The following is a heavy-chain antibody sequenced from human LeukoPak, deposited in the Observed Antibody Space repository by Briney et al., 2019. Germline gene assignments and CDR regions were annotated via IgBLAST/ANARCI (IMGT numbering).Heavy chain of an antibody. CDR2: ISYDGSDK. J-gene: IGHJ3*02. CDR3: ARASTWVPGKDSGGYYYPYAFDI. V-gene: IGHV3-30*03. CDR1: EFTFSTYG. D-gene: IGHD3-22*01. Sequence: PGGSLRLSCAASEFTFSTYGMHWVRQAPGKGLEWVAVISYDGSDKYYADSVKGRFTTSRDNSKNTLYLQVNNLRGEDTAVYHCARASTWVPGKDSGGYYYPYAFDIWGQGTMVTVSS.